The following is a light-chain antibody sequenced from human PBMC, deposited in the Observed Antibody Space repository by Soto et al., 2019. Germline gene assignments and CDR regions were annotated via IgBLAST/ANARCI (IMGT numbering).Light chain of an antibody. CDR3: CSYAGSLV. CDR2: EGS. J-gene: IGLJ2*01. Sequence: QSALTQPASVSGSPGRSITISCTGTSSDVGSYNLVSWYQQHPGKAPKLMIYEGSKRPSGVSNRFSGSKSGNTASLTISGLQAEDEADYYCCSYAGSLVFGGGTKLTVL. CDR1: SSDVGSYNL. V-gene: IGLV2-23*01.